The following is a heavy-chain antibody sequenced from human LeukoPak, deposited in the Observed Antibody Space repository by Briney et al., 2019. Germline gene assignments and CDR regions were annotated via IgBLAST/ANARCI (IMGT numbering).Heavy chain of an antibody. D-gene: IGHD2-8*01. CDR2: IYSGGST. CDR3: ARVNGYYYYYMDV. CDR1: GFTVSSNY. Sequence: GGSLRLSCAASGFTVSSNYMSWVRQAPGKGLEWVSVIYSGGSTYYADSVKGRFTISRDNSKNTLYLQMNSLRAEDTAVYYCARVNGYYYYYMDVWGKGTTVTVSS. J-gene: IGHJ6*03. V-gene: IGHV3-53*01.